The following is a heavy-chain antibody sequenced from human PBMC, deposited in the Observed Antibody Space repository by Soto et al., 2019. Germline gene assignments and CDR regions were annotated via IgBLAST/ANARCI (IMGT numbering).Heavy chain of an antibody. D-gene: IGHD3-22*01. CDR3: ARETIDYYDSSGSMDV. J-gene: IGHJ6*02. Sequence: PSETLSLTCTVSGGSISSGGYYWSWIRQHPGKGLEWIGYIYYSGSTYYNPSLKSRVTISVDTSKNQFSLKLSSVTAADTAVYYCARETIDYYDSSGSMDVWGQGTAVTVSS. V-gene: IGHV4-31*03. CDR1: GGSISSGGYY. CDR2: IYYSGST.